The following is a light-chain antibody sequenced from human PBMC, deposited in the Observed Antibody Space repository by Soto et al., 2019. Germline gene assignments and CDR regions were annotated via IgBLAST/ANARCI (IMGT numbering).Light chain of an antibody. CDR3: QQRINWPLT. CDR1: QSISSH. V-gene: IGKV3-11*01. J-gene: IGKJ4*01. CDR2: GSS. Sequence: EIVLTQSPATLSLSPGEIATLACRASQSISSHLAWYPQKPGKAPMLLIYGSSNRSTGIPARFSGSGSGTDFTITISSLEPEDFAVYYCQQRINWPLTFGGGTKVEIK.